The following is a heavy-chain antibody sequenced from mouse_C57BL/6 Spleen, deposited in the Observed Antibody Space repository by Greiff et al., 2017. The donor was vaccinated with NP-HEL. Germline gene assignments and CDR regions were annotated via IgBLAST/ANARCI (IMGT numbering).Heavy chain of an antibody. V-gene: IGHV1-26*01. CDR1: GYTFTDYY. CDR3: AREGYYDSSFLDY. J-gene: IGHJ2*01. Sequence: VQLQQPGPELVKPGASVKISCKASGYTFTDYYMNWVKQSHGKSLEWIGDINPNNGGTSYNEKFKGKATLTVDKSSSTAYMELRSLTSEDSAVYYCAREGYYDSSFLDYWGQGTTLTVSS. D-gene: IGHD1-1*01. CDR2: INPNNGGT.